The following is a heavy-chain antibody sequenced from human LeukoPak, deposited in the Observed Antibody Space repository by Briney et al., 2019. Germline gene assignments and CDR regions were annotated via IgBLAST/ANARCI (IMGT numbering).Heavy chain of an antibody. D-gene: IGHD4-17*01. CDR1: GFTFSDYW. CDR3: ARGNDYGVYYFDY. CDR2: VNRDGSST. J-gene: IGHJ4*02. V-gene: IGHV3-74*01. Sequence: GGSLRLSCAASGFTFSDYWMHWVRQAPGKGLVWVSRVNRDGSSTSYADSVKGRFTISRDNAKNTLSLQMNSLRAEDTAVYYCARGNDYGVYYFDYWGQGTLVTVSS.